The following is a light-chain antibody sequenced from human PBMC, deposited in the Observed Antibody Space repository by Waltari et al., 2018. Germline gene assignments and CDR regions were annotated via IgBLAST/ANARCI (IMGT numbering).Light chain of an antibody. CDR1: QSISSN. J-gene: IGKJ4*01. Sequence: EIVMTQSPVTLSVSPGERVTLSCRASQSISSNLAWYQQKPGQSPRLLIHGASTRATGIPARFSGSGSGTDFTLTISSLQSEDFAVYFCQQYNTWPTFGGGTKVEIK. CDR2: GAS. CDR3: QQYNTWPT. V-gene: IGKV3-15*01.